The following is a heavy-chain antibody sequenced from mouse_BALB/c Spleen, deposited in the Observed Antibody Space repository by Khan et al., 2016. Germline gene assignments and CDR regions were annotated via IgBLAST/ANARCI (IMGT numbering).Heavy chain of an antibody. V-gene: IGHV9-3-1*01. D-gene: IGHD2-14*01. CDR2: INTYSGET. J-gene: IGHJ4*01. CDR1: GYTFTNYG. CDR3: ARSYRSRPGAMDY. Sequence: QIQLVQSGPELKKPGETVKISCKASGYTFTNYGMNWVKQAPGKGLKWMGWINTYSGETTYADDFKGRFAFSLETSASTDYLQINNLKNEDTATXFCARSYRSRPGAMDYWGQGTSVTVSS.